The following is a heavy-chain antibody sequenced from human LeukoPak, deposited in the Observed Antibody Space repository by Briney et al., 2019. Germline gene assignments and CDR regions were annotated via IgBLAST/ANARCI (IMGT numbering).Heavy chain of an antibody. J-gene: IGHJ5*02. CDR2: IYYSGST. CDR1: GGSISSSSYY. D-gene: IGHD1-7*01. V-gene: IGHV4-39*07. CDR3: ARDPGFSGTTFWFDP. Sequence: SETLSLTCTVSGGSISSSSYYWGWIRQPPGKGLEWIGSIYYSGSTYYNSSLKSRVTISVDTSKNQFSLKLSSVTAADTAVYYWARDPGFSGTTFWFDPWGQGTLVTVSS.